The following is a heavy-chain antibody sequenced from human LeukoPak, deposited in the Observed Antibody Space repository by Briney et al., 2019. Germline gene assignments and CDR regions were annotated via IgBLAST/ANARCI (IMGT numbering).Heavy chain of an antibody. CDR2: INPSGGST. Sequence: GASVKVSCKASGYTFTSYYMHWVRQAPGQGLEWMGIINPSGGSTSYAQKFQGRVTMTRDTSTSTVYMELSSLRSEDTAVYYCARGHYDFWSGSSQKGMDVWGQGTTVTVSS. J-gene: IGHJ6*02. CDR1: GYTFTSYY. CDR3: ARGHYDFWSGSSQKGMDV. D-gene: IGHD3-3*01. V-gene: IGHV1-46*01.